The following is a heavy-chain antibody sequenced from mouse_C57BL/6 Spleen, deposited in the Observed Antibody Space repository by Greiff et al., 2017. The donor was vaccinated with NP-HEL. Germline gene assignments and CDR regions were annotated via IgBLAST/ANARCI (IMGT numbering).Heavy chain of an antibody. D-gene: IGHD2-10*02. J-gene: IGHJ2*01. V-gene: IGHV1-52*01. CDR1: GYTFTSYW. CDR2: IDPSDSET. Sequence: VQLQQPGAELVRPGSSVKLSCKASGYTFTSYWMHRVKQRPIQGLEWIGNIDPSDSETHYNQKFKDKATLTVDKSSSTAYMQLSSLTSEDSAVYYCARRGYESYYFDYWGQGTTLTVSS. CDR3: ARRGYESYYFDY.